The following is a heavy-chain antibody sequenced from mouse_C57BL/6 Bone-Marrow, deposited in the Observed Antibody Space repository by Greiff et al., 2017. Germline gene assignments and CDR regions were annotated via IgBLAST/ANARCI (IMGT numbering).Heavy chain of an antibody. CDR1: GFTFSSYG. J-gene: IGHJ2*01. D-gene: IGHD3-3*01. V-gene: IGHV5-6*01. CDR3: ARLGQDY. CDR2: ISSGGSYT. Sequence: EVKVVESGGDLVKPGGSLKLSCAASGFTFSSYGMSWVRQTPDKRLEWVATISSGGSYTYYPDSVKGRFTISRDHAKNTLYLQMSSLKSEDTAMYYCARLGQDYWGQGTTLTVSS.